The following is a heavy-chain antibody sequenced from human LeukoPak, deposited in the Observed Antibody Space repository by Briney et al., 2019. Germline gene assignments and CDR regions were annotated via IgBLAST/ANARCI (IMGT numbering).Heavy chain of an antibody. CDR1: GGSISSSSYY. Sequence: SETLSLTCTVSGGSISSSSYYWGWIRQPPGTGLEWIGSIYYSGSTYYNPSLKSRVRISVETSKNQFSLRLSSVTAADTAVYFCARGILRDYYDSSGFYHRGGVGYWGQGTLVTVSS. J-gene: IGHJ4*02. D-gene: IGHD3-22*01. CDR2: IYYSGST. V-gene: IGHV4-39*07. CDR3: ARGILRDYYDSSGFYHRGGVGY.